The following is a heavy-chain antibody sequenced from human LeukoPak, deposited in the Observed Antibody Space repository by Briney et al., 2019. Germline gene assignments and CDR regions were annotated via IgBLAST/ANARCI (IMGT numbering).Heavy chain of an antibody. J-gene: IGHJ4*02. CDR3: ARGGGRDFDY. CDR2: INHSGST. CDR1: GESFSGYY. Sequence: SETLSLTCAVYGESFSGYYWSWIRQPPGKGLEWIGDINHSGSTNYNPSLKSRVTISVDTSRNQFSLNLNSVTAADTAVYFCARGGGRDFDYWGQGTLITVSS. D-gene: IGHD2-15*01. V-gene: IGHV4-34*01.